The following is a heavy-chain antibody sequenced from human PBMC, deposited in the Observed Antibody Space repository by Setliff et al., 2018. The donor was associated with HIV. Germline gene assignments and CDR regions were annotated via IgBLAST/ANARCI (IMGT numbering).Heavy chain of an antibody. CDR1: GYTFTDYF. CDR2: INPSNGAT. CDR3: AREYDVLSGSYISAFDI. D-gene: IGHD3-3*01. V-gene: IGHV1-2*04. Sequence: GASVKVSCKASGYTFTDYFIHWVRQAPGQGLEWVGRINPSNGATDFGQKFQGWITMTRDTSSGTAYLEVNRLTSDDTAVYYRAREYDVLSGSYISAFDIWGQGTMVTVSS. J-gene: IGHJ3*02.